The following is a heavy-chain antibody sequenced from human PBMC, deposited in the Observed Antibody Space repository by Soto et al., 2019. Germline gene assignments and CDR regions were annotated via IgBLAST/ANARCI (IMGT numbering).Heavy chain of an antibody. CDR1: GGTFSSYA. CDR3: ARIIAVAGTSYSYGMDV. D-gene: IGHD6-19*01. V-gene: IGHV1-69*06. J-gene: IGHJ6*02. CDR2: IIPSFGTA. Sequence: QVQLVQSGAEVKKPGSSVKVSCKASGGTFSSYAISWVRQAPGQGLEWMGGIIPSFGTANYAQKFQGRVTITADKSTSTAYMELSCLRSEDTAGYYCARIIAVAGTSYSYGMDVWGQGTTVTVSS.